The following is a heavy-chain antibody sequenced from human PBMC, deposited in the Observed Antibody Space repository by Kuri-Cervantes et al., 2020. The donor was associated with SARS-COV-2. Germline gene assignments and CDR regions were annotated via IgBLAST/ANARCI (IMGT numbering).Heavy chain of an antibody. V-gene: IGHV3-21*01. J-gene: IGHJ4*02. CDR2: ISSSSSYI. CDR3: ARDFEAAAGIYYFDY. D-gene: IGHD6-13*01. Sequence: GESLKISCAASGFTFSSYGMHWVRQAPGKGLEWVSSISSSSSYIYYADSVKGRFTISRDNAKNSLNLQMNSLRAEDTAVYYCARDFEAAAGIYYFDYWGQGTLVTVSS. CDR1: GFTFSSYG.